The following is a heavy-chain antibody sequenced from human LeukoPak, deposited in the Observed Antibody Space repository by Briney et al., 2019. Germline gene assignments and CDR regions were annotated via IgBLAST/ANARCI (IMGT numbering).Heavy chain of an antibody. Sequence: GESLKISCKGSGYSFTSYWIGWVRQMPGKGLEWMGIIHPGDSDTRYSPSFQGQVTISADKSISTAYLQWSSLKASDTAMYYCARQQQLVLEPYYYYYMDVWGKGTTVTVSS. CDR2: IHPGDSDT. D-gene: IGHD6-13*01. CDR1: GYSFTSYW. V-gene: IGHV5-51*01. J-gene: IGHJ6*03. CDR3: ARQQQLVLEPYYYYYMDV.